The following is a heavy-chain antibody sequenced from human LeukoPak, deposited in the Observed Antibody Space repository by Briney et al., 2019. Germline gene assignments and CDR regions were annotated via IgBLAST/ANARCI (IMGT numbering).Heavy chain of an antibody. Sequence: GGSLRLSCAASGFTVSSNYMSWVRQAPGKGLEWVSVIYSGGSTYYADSVKGRFTISRDNSKNTLYLQMNSLRAEDTAVYYCARWDYYYDSSGYYPGDAFDIWGQGTMVTVSS. V-gene: IGHV3-53*01. CDR2: IYSGGST. J-gene: IGHJ3*02. D-gene: IGHD3-22*01. CDR1: GFTVSSNY. CDR3: ARWDYYYDSSGYYPGDAFDI.